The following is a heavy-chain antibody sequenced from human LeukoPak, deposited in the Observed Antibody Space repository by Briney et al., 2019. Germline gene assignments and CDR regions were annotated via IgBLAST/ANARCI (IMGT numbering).Heavy chain of an antibody. V-gene: IGHV3-21*01. J-gene: IGHJ6*03. CDR2: ISSSSSYI. CDR1: GFTFSSYS. Sequence: GGTQRLSCAASGFTFSSYSMNWVRQAPGKGLEWVSSISSSSSYIYCADSVKGRFTISRDNSKNTLYLQMNSLRAEDTAVYYCAKDKHWARRYYYYSMDVWGKGTTVIVSS. D-gene: IGHD7-27*01. CDR3: AKDKHWARRYYYYSMDV.